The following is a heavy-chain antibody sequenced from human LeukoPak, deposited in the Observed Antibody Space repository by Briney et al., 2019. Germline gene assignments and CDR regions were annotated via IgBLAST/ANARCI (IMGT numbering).Heavy chain of an antibody. Sequence: PGGSLGLSCAASGFTFSSYSMNWVRQAPGKGLEWVSYINIISSEIYYGDSVKGRFTISTDNAKNSVYLQMNSLRDEDTAVYYCARDRAYAFDNWGQGTMVTVSS. D-gene: IGHD3-10*01. CDR2: INIISSEI. CDR3: ARDRAYAFDN. CDR1: GFTFSSYS. J-gene: IGHJ3*02. V-gene: IGHV3-48*02.